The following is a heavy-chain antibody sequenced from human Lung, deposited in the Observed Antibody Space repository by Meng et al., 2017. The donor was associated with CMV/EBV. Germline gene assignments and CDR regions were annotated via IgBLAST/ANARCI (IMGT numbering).Heavy chain of an antibody. CDR2: IHPHRGDT. Sequence: SAXVSCKASGYTFTAHYFHWVRQAPGQGLEWMGWIHPHRGDTNYAQQFQGRVTLTRDTSINTGYMELTRLTSDDTAVYYCARDNNWGPDYWGQGTLVTVSS. V-gene: IGHV1-2*02. D-gene: IGHD7-27*01. CDR3: ARDNNWGPDY. CDR1: GYTFTAHY. J-gene: IGHJ4*02.